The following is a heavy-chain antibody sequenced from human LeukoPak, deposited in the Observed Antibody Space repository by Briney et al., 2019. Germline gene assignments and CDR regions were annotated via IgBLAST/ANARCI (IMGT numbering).Heavy chain of an antibody. D-gene: IGHD3-10*02. CDR1: GFXFSTYA. CDR3: AKGVNYFVLEY. CDR2: LTSSGGIT. V-gene: IGHV3-23*01. J-gene: IGHJ4*02. Sequence: PGGSLRLSCAASGFXFSTYAISWVRRAPGKRREWVSALTSSGGITYYDASVKGRFTISRDNSKNPLYLKMNSLSAEDTAVYYCAKGVNYFVLEYWGQGTLVTISS.